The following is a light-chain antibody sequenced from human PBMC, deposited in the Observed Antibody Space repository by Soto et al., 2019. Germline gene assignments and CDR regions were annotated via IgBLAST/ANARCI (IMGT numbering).Light chain of an antibody. CDR1: QSISNT. Sequence: EIVMTQSPATLSVSPGERATLSCRASQSISNTLAWYQQKPGQAPRLLIHGASTRATGIPARFSGRGSGTEFTLTISSLRSEDFAVYYCQHYYNWPLTFGGGTKVDIK. CDR2: GAS. J-gene: IGKJ4*01. CDR3: QHYYNWPLT. V-gene: IGKV3-15*01.